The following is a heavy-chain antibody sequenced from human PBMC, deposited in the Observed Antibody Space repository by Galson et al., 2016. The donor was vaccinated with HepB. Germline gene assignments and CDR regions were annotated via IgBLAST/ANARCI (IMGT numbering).Heavy chain of an antibody. V-gene: IGHV3-23*01. CDR3: ARGIAVITHAFDI. CDR2: ISGSGGSI. D-gene: IGHD3-16*01. J-gene: IGHJ3*02. CDR1: GFTFSNYA. Sequence: SLRLSCAASGFTFSNYAMTWVRQAPGKGLEWVSAISGSGGSIYYADSVKGRFTISRDNSKNTLHLQMNSLRAEDTAVYYCARGIAVITHAFDIWGQGTMVTVSS.